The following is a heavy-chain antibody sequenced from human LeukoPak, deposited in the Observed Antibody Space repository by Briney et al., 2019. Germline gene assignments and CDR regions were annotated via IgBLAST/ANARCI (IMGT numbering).Heavy chain of an antibody. Sequence: GGSLRLSCAASGFTVSSNYMSWVRQAPGKGLEWVSVIYSGGSTYYADSVKGRFTISRDNSRTTLYLQMNSLRAEDTAVYYCARGIAVGYFDDWGQGTLVTVSS. D-gene: IGHD6-19*01. J-gene: IGHJ4*02. CDR3: ARGIAVGYFDD. CDR2: IYSGGST. CDR1: GFTVSSNY. V-gene: IGHV3-53*01.